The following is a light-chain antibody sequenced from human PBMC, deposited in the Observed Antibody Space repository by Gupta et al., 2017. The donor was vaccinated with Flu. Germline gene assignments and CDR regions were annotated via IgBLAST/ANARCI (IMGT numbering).Light chain of an antibody. CDR1: QTVSSY. CDR3: QQRSNWVT. CDR2: DAS. J-gene: IGKJ4*01. Sequence: ETVLTQSPATLSLSAGERATLSCRASQTVSSYVAWYQQKPGQAPSLLMYDASNRATGIPDRSSGSGCGTDFTLTISSLALEDFAVYYWQQRSNWVTFGGGTKVEI. V-gene: IGKV3-11*01.